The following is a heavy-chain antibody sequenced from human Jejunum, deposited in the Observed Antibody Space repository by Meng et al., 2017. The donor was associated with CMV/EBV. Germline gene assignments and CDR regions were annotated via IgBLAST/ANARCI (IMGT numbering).Heavy chain of an antibody. J-gene: IGHJ6*02. CDR2: IAWNGVTI. CDR1: FPHHT. Sequence: FPHHTVPWGRQAPGQGLEGGSGIAWNGVTIGYADAVNGRFTISRDNDKTSLYLQMNSLRAEDTALYYCARDIQLYYYHYYGMDVWGQGTTVTVSS. V-gene: IGHV3-9*01. CDR3: ARDIQLYYYHYYGMDV. D-gene: IGHD1-1*01.